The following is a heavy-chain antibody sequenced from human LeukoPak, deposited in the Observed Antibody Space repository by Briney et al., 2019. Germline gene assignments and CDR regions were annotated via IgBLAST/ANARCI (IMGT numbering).Heavy chain of an antibody. CDR2: ISSSSSTI. V-gene: IGHV3-48*01. Sequence: GGSLRLSRAASGFTFSSYSMNWVRQAPGKGLEWVSYISSSSSTIYYADSVKGRFTISRDNAKNSLYLQMNSLRAEDTAVYYCARGYGGNSGYFQHWGQGTLVTVSS. CDR3: ARGYGGNSGYFQH. J-gene: IGHJ1*01. D-gene: IGHD4-23*01. CDR1: GFTFSSYS.